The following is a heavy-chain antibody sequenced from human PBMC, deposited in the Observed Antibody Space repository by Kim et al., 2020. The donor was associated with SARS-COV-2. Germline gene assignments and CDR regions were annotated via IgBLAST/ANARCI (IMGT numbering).Heavy chain of an antibody. D-gene: IGHD2-2*01. CDR2: ISYDGSNK. Sequence: GGSLRLSCAASGFTFSSYAMHWVRQAPGKGLEWVAVISYDGSNKYYADSVKGRFTISRDNSKNTLYLQMNSLRAEDTAVYYCVRDRTYCSSTSCPHDAFDIWGQGTMVTVSS. J-gene: IGHJ3*02. CDR3: VRDRTYCSSTSCPHDAFDI. V-gene: IGHV3-30-3*01. CDR1: GFTFSSYA.